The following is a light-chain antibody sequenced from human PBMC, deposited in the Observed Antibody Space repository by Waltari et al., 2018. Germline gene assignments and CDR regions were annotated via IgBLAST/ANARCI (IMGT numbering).Light chain of an antibody. CDR3: QQYFESPLT. CDR2: WSS. J-gene: IGKJ4*01. V-gene: IGKV4-1*01. CDR1: QSILNSSNHKNY. Sequence: DIVLTQSPDSLAVSLGARATIGCKSSQSILNSSNHKNYLAWYQLKPGQPPRLLIHWSSSRHSGVPDRFTGSGSGTDFSLTINTLQPEDVAVYSCQQYFESPLTFGGGTRVEI.